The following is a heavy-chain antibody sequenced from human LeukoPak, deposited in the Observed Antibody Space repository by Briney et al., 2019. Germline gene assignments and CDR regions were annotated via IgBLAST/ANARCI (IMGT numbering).Heavy chain of an antibody. CDR2: IYYSGST. Sequence: SETLSLTCTVSGGSISSYFWSWIRQPPGKGLEWIGYIYYSGSTNYNPSLKTRVTISIDTSKNQFSLRLRSVTAADTAIYYCARVGEGCFDHWGQGTLATVSS. CDR3: ARVGEGCFDH. CDR1: GGSISSYF. J-gene: IGHJ4*02. V-gene: IGHV4-59*01.